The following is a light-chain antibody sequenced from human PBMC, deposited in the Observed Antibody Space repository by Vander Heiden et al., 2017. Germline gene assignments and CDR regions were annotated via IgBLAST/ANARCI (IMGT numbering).Light chain of an antibody. CDR1: SSELGNYKF. CDR2: EVS. V-gene: IGLV2-23*02. Sequence: QPALPQPASASGPTGHSAPISCPGTSSELGNYKFVPWIQQHPGKAPQLMIYEVSKWPSGVSNRFSGSKSGNTASLTISGLQAEDGADYYCCSYAGNSRWVFGGGTKLTVL. CDR3: CSYAGNSRWV. J-gene: IGLJ3*02.